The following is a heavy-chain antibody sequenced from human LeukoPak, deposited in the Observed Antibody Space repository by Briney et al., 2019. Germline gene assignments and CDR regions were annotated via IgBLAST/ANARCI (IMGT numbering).Heavy chain of an antibody. Sequence: SETLSLTCTVSGGSISSGSYYWSWIRQPAGRGLEWIGRIYTSGSTNYNPSLKSRVTISVDTSKNQFSLKLSSVTAADTAVYYFARGSGGVMNYWGQGTLVTVSS. V-gene: IGHV4-61*02. D-gene: IGHD3-16*01. CDR3: ARGSGGVMNY. CDR1: GGSISSGSYY. CDR2: IYTSGST. J-gene: IGHJ4*02.